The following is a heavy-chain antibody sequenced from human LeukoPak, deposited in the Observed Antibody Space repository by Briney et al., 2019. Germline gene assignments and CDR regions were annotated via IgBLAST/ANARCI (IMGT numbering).Heavy chain of an antibody. V-gene: IGHV4-59*01. CDR1: GGSISSYY. Sequence: SETLSLTCTVAGGSISSYYWSWIRQPPGKGLEWIGYIYYSGCTNYNPSLKSRVTISVDTPKNQFSLKLSSVTAADTAVYYCARDGPSGSNPWGQGTLVTVSS. CDR3: ARDGPSGSNP. J-gene: IGHJ5*02. CDR2: IYYSGCT. D-gene: IGHD1-26*01.